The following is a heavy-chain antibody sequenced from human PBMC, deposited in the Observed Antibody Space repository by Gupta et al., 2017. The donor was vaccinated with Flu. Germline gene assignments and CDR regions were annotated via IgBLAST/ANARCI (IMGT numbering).Heavy chain of an antibody. D-gene: IGHD6-13*01. V-gene: IGHV3-48*03. CDR1: GFTFSSYE. CDR3: ARDGDCLYSSSCPPFDY. J-gene: IGHJ4*02. Sequence: EVQLVESGGGLVQPGGSLRLSCAASGFTFSSYEMNWVRQAPGKGLEGVSYISSSGSTIYYADSVKGRFTISRDNAKNSLYLQMNSLRAEDTAVYYCARDGDCLYSSSCPPFDYWGQGTLVTVSS. CDR2: ISSSGSTI.